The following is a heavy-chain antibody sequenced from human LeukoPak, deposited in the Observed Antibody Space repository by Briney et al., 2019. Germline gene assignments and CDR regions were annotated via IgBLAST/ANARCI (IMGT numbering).Heavy chain of an antibody. V-gene: IGHV4-39*01. Sequence: SETLSLTCTVSGGSISSSSYYWGWIRQPPGKGLEWIGSIYYSGSTYYNPSLKSRVTISVDTSKNQFSLKLSSVTAADTAVYYCARTRGPCSGGSCYSIFDYWGQGTLVTVSS. J-gene: IGHJ4*02. CDR3: ARTRGPCSGGSCYSIFDY. CDR1: GGSISSSSYY. D-gene: IGHD2-15*01. CDR2: IYYSGST.